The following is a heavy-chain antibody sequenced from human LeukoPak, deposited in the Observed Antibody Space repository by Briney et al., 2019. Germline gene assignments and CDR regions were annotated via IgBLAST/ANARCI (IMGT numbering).Heavy chain of an antibody. J-gene: IGHJ4*02. CDR2: IYTSGST. CDR3: ARFSLSDFDY. Sequence: SETLSLTCTDSGDSISSGSYYRSWIRQPAGKGLEWIGRIYTSGSTNYNPSLKSRVTISVDTSKNQFSLKLSSVTAADTAVYYCARFSLSDFDYWGQGTLVSVSS. CDR1: GDSISSGSYY. V-gene: IGHV4-61*02.